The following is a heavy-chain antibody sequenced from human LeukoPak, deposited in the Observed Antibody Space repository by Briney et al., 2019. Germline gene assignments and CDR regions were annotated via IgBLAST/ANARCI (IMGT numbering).Heavy chain of an antibody. D-gene: IGHD4-17*01. Sequence: ASVKVSCKASGYTFTSYGIGWVRQAPGQGLEWMGWISAYNGNTNYAQKLQGRVTMTTDTSTSTAYMELRSLRSDDTAVYYCARDLTPTTVTTFYYWGQGTLVTVSS. CDR3: ARDLTPTTVTTFYY. J-gene: IGHJ4*02. CDR1: GYTFTSYG. V-gene: IGHV1-18*01. CDR2: ISAYNGNT.